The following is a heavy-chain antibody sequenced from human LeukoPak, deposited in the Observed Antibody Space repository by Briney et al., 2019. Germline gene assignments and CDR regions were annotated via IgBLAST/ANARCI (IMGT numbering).Heavy chain of an antibody. J-gene: IGHJ3*02. CDR2: ISAYNGNT. CDR3: ARDRYSTSLDAFDI. CDR1: GYTFTSYG. D-gene: IGHD6-13*01. V-gene: IGHV1-18*01. Sequence: ASVKVSCKASGYTFTSYGISWVRQAPGQGLEWMGWISAYNGNTNYAQKLQGRVTMTTDTSTSTAYMELRSLRADDTAVYYCARDRYSTSLDAFDIWGQGTMVTVSS.